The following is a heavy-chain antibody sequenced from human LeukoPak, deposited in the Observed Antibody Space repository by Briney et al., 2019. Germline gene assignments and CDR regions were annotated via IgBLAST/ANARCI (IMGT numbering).Heavy chain of an antibody. V-gene: IGHV3-7*01. CDR1: GFTFSNYW. CDR3: ASRKYGGSPLPLDY. J-gene: IGHJ4*02. Sequence: GGSLRLSCVASGFTFSNYWMTWVRQTPGKGLEWVASIKQDGSDKYYVDSVKGRFTISRDNAQNSLYLQMTSLRAEDTAVFYCASRKYGGSPLPLDYWGQGTLVTVSS. CDR2: IKQDGSDK. D-gene: IGHD4-23*01.